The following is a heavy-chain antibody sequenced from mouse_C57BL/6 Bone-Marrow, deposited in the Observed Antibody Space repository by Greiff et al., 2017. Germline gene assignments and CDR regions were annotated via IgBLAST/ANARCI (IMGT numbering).Heavy chain of an antibody. CDR3: TTVVHY. J-gene: IGHJ2*01. D-gene: IGHD1-1*01. Sequence: VQLQQSGAELVRPGASVKLSCTASGFNIKNDYMHWVKQRPEQGLEWIGWIDPENGDTEYASKFQGKATITADTYSNTASLQLSSLTAEDTAVYYCTTVVHYWGQGTTLTVSS. CDR2: IDPENGDT. V-gene: IGHV14-4*01. CDR1: GFNIKNDY.